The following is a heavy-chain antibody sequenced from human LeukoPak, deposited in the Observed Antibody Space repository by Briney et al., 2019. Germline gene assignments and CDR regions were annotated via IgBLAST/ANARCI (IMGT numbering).Heavy chain of an antibody. CDR1: GGSMSSYY. V-gene: IGHV4-4*07. CDR3: ARDGPYCSGGSCYSFPDY. D-gene: IGHD2-15*01. Sequence: KSSETLSLTCTVSGGSMSSYYWSWIRQLAGKGLELIGRIYTSGSTNYNPSLKSRVTMSVDTSKNQFSLKLSSVTAADTAVYYCARDGPYCSGGSCYSFPDYWGQGTLVTVSS. J-gene: IGHJ4*02. CDR2: IYTSGST.